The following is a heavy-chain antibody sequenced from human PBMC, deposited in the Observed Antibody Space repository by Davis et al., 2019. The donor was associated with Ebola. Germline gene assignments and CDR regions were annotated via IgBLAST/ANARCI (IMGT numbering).Heavy chain of an antibody. J-gene: IGHJ4*02. CDR2: IKDDGSKI. D-gene: IGHD1-7*01. CDR1: GFSFSSYW. CDR3: ARDGLELTLDY. V-gene: IGHV3-7*03. Sequence: GESLKISCAASGFSFSSYWMSWVRQAPGKGLEWVANIKDDGSKIYYMDSVKGRFTISRDNAKNSLYLQMNSLRAEDTAVYYCARDGLELTLDYWGQGTLVTVSS.